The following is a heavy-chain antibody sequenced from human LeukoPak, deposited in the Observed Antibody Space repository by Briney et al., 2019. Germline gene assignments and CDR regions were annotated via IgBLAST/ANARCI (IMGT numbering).Heavy chain of an antibody. Sequence: ASVKVSCKASGGTLSSYAISWVRQAPGQGLEWMGRIIPIFGTANYAQKFQGRVTITTDESTSTAYMELSSLRSEDTAVYYCAREGGYSYGYVFFDYWGQGTLVTVSS. V-gene: IGHV1-69*05. CDR1: GGTLSSYA. CDR3: AREGGYSYGYVFFDY. J-gene: IGHJ4*02. CDR2: IIPIFGTA. D-gene: IGHD5-18*01.